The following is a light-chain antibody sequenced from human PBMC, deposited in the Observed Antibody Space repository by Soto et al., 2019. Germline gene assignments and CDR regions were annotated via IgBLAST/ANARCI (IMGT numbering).Light chain of an antibody. CDR3: QQYHRYIT. Sequence: DIQMTQSPSTLSASVGDRVTITCRASQSIDDWLAWDQQKPGKAPKLLIYTASSLQSAVTSRFSGSGSGTEFTLPISSLQPDDFATYYCQQYHRYITFGQGTRLEIK. J-gene: IGKJ5*01. V-gene: IGKV1-5*03. CDR1: QSIDDW. CDR2: TAS.